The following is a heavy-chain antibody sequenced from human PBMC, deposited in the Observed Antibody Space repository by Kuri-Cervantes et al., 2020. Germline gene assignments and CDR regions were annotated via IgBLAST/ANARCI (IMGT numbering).Heavy chain of an antibody. Sequence: GESLKISCAASGFTFSSYAMSWVRQAPGKGLEWVSVIYRGGSTYYADSVRGRFTISGDNSKNTLYLQMNSLRTEDTAVYYCAKGATTVHLLGWFDPWGQGTLVTVSS. CDR2: IYRGGST. J-gene: IGHJ5*02. D-gene: IGHD4-17*01. CDR1: GFTFSSYA. CDR3: AKGATTVHLLGWFDP. V-gene: IGHV3-23*03.